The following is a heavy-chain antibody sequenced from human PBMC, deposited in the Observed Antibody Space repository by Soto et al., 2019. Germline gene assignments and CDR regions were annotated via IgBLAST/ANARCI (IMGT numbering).Heavy chain of an antibody. J-gene: IGHJ5*02. D-gene: IGHD6-19*01. CDR2: ISHDGINK. CDR1: GFSFSSYA. V-gene: IGHV3-30-3*01. Sequence: QVRLVESGGAVDQPGRSQRLSCTASGFSFSSYAMYWFRQPPGKGLEWVAVISHDGINKHYADSVKGRVTVSRDNSNHSLDLQLNSLRGEDTAMYYCARDMYSSDYFVKWFEPWGQGTLVTVSS. CDR3: ARDMYSSDYFVKWFEP.